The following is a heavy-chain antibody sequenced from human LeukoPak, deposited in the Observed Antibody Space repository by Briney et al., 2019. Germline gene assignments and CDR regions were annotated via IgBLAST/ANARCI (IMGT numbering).Heavy chain of an antibody. Sequence: SQTLSLTCTVSGGSISSGDYYWSWIRQPPGKGLEWIGYIYYSGSTYYNPSLKSRVTISVDTSKNQFSLKLSSVTAADTAVYYCERHKDSGALLRYFDWSYTPFDYWGQGTLVTVSS. CDR3: ERHKDSGALLRYFDWSYTPFDY. J-gene: IGHJ4*02. D-gene: IGHD3-9*01. V-gene: IGHV4-30-4*01. CDR2: IYYSGST. CDR1: GGSISSGDYY.